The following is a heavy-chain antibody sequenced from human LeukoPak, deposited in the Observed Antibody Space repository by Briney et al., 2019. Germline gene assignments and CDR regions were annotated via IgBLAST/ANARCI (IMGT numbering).Heavy chain of an antibody. CDR2: IYYSVSGGGT. Sequence: PLETLSLTCTVSGGSINNYYWNWIRQPPGKGLELIGYIYYSVSGGGTNYNPSLKSRVTISADTSKNQFSLKLSSVTAADTAVYYCARGGTMTTVPLWGQGTLVTVSS. D-gene: IGHD4-17*01. CDR3: ARGGTMTTVPL. J-gene: IGHJ4*02. V-gene: IGHV4-59*08. CDR1: GGSINNYY.